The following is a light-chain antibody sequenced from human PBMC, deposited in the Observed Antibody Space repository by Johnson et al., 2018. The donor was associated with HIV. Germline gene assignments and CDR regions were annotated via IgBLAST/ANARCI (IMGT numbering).Light chain of an antibody. V-gene: IGLV1-51*01. CDR1: SSNIGNNY. Sequence: QPVLTQPPSVSAAPGQKVTISCSGSSSNIGNNYVSWYQQLPGTAPKLLIYDNNKRPSGIPDRFSGSKSGTSATLGITGLQTGDEADYYCGTWDSYLTAGVFGSGTKVTVL. CDR2: DNN. CDR3: GTWDSYLTAGV. J-gene: IGLJ1*01.